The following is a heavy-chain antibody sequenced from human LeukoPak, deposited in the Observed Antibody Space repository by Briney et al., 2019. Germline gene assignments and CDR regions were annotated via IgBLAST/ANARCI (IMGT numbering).Heavy chain of an antibody. J-gene: IGHJ4*02. V-gene: IGHV1-2*02. CDR1: GGTFSSYA. Sequence: ASMKVSCKASGGTFSSYAISWVRQAPGQGLEWMGWINPNSGGTNYAQKFQGRVTMTRDTSISTAYMELSSLRSDDTAVYYCARVSLSGTTWGDTDYWGQGTLVTVSS. CDR3: ARVSLSGTTWGDTDY. CDR2: INPNSGGT. D-gene: IGHD1-7*01.